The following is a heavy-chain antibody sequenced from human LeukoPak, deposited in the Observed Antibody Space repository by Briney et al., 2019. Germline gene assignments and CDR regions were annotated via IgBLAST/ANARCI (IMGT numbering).Heavy chain of an antibody. D-gene: IGHD5-18*01. CDR1: GGSISSYY. CDR3: ARDQGGYSYGPHTLLGYYYYYYMDV. J-gene: IGHJ6*03. V-gene: IGHV4-59*01. CDR2: IYYSGST. Sequence: SETLSLTCTVSGGSISSYYWSWIRQPPGKGLEWIGYIYYSGSTNYNPSLKSRVTISVDTSKNQFSLKLSSVTAADTAVYYCARDQGGYSYGPHTLLGYYYYYYMDVWGKGTTVTVSS.